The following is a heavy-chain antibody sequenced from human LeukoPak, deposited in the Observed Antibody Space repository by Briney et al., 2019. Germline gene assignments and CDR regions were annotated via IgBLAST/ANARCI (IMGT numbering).Heavy chain of an antibody. CDR1: GYTFTSYA. Sequence: VASVKVSCKASGYTFTSYAMNWVRQAPGQGLEWMGWINTNTGNPAYAQGFTGRFVFSLDTSVSTAYLQISSLKAEDTAVYYCARELVVVAATTAFDIWGQGTMVTVSS. J-gene: IGHJ3*02. D-gene: IGHD2-15*01. CDR3: ARELVVVAATTAFDI. V-gene: IGHV7-4-1*02. CDR2: INTNTGNP.